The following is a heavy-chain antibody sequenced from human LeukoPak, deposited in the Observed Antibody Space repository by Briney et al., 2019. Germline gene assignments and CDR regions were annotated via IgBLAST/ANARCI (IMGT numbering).Heavy chain of an antibody. J-gene: IGHJ6*03. CDR1: GGSISSGGYY. CDR3: ARGGVRFPYYYYYYMDV. V-gene: IGHV4-39*07. CDR2: INHSGST. D-gene: IGHD3-10*01. Sequence: PSETLSLTCTVSGGSISSGGYYWSRIRQHPGKGLEWIGEINHSGSTNYNPSLKSRVTISVDTSKNQFSLKLSSVTAADTAVYYCARGGVRFPYYYYYYMDVWGKGTTVTVSS.